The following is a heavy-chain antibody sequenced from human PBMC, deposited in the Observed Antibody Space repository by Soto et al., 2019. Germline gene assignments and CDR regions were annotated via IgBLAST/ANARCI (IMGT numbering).Heavy chain of an antibody. CDR2: IVVGSVNT. D-gene: IGHD4-17*01. CDR3: AAEGTVTSGMDV. Sequence: QMQLVQSGPEVKKPGPSVKVSCKASGFTFTSSAMQWVRQARGQRLEWIGWIVVGSVNTNYAQKFQERVTSTRDRSTSTAYMELSSLRAEDTAVYYCAAEGTVTSGMDVWCQGTTVTVSS. V-gene: IGHV1-58*02. CDR1: GFTFTSSA. J-gene: IGHJ6*02.